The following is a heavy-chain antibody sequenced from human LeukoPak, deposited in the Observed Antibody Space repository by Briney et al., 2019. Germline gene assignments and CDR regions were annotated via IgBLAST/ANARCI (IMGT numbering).Heavy chain of an antibody. CDR2: IYTSGST. CDR3: ARDVYYDSSGYYDGYFQH. CDR1: GSSISSYY. J-gene: IGHJ1*01. Sequence: PSETLSLTCTVSGSSISSYYWSWIRQPAGKGLEWIGRIYTSGSTNYNPYLKSRVTMSVDASKNQFSLKLSYVTAADTAVYYCARDVYYDSSGYYDGYFQHWGQGTLVTVSS. D-gene: IGHD3-22*01. V-gene: IGHV4-4*07.